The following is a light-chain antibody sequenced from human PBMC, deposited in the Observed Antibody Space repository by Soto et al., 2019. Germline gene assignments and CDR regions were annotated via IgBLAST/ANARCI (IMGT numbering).Light chain of an antibody. J-gene: IGKJ3*01. Sequence: EIVMTQSPATLSVSPGERATLSCRASQGIGSTLAWYQQKPGQTPRLLIYGASTRATGVPARFSGSGSGTEFTLTINSLQSEDFAVYFCQLAGTFGPGAKVEVK. CDR2: GAS. CDR1: QGIGST. V-gene: IGKV3-15*01. CDR3: QLAGT.